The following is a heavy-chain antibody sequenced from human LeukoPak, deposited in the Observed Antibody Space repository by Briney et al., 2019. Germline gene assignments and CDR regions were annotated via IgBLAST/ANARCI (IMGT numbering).Heavy chain of an antibody. CDR2: IYYSGST. CDR3: ARRGLSSSCYYYYYMDV. Sequence: PSETLSLTCTVSGGSISSSSYYWGWIRQPPGKGLEWIGSIYYSGSTNYNPSLKSRVTISVDTSKNQFSLKLSSVTAADTAVYYCARRGLSSSCYYYYYMDVWGKGTTVTVSS. CDR1: GGSISSSSYY. V-gene: IGHV4-39*07. J-gene: IGHJ6*03. D-gene: IGHD6-6*01.